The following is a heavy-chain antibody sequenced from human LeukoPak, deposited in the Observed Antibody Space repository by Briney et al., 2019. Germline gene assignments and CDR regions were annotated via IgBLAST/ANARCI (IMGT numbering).Heavy chain of an antibody. CDR1: GGSISSYY. J-gene: IGHJ4*02. Sequence: SETLSLTCTVSGGSISSYYWSWIRQPPGKGLEWIGYIYYSGSTYYNPSLKSRVTISVHTSKNQFSLKLSSVTAADTAVYYCARLTYYYDSRTSGPIDYWGQGTLVTVSS. V-gene: IGHV4-59*01. D-gene: IGHD3-22*01. CDR2: IYYSGST. CDR3: ARLTYYYDSRTSGPIDY.